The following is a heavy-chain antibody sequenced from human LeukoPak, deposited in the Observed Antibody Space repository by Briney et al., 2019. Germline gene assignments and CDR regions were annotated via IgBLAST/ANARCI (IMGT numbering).Heavy chain of an antibody. CDR3: ARVVDHDYGDYYLDY. J-gene: IGHJ4*02. CDR1: GGSFSGYY. D-gene: IGHD4-17*01. CDR2: ISGSGGST. V-gene: IGHV3-23*01. Sequence: PSETLSLTCAVYGGSFSGYYWNWIRQAPGKGLEWVSAISGSGGSTYYADSVKGRFTISRDNSKNTLYLQMDSLRAEDTAVYYCARVVDHDYGDYYLDYWGQGTLVTVSS.